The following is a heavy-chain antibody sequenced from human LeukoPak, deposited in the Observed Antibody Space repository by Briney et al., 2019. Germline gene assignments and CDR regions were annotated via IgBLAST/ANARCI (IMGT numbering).Heavy chain of an antibody. D-gene: IGHD6-13*01. J-gene: IGHJ4*01. CDR2: IRQDGSEK. CDR1: GFTFTDYW. V-gene: IGHV3-7*01. CDR3: ARDGTAAGLYFDL. Sequence: GGSLRLSCEVSGFTFTDYWMNWVRQAPGKGPEWVASIRQDGSEKTYVDSVKGRFTISRDNTKNSLSLRLNGLRAEDTAVYYCARDGTAAGLYFDLWGQGTLVTVSS.